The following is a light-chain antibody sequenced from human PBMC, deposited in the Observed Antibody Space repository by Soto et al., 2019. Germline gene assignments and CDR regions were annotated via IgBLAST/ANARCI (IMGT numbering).Light chain of an antibody. CDR2: GAS. CDR1: QSVSSSY. Sequence: EIVFTQAPGTPSFSPGGRATLSCRARQSVSSSYLAWYQQKPGQAPRLLIYGASSRATGIPDRFSGSGSGTDFTLTISRLEPEDFAVYYCQQYGSSPPELTFGGGTKVDI. V-gene: IGKV3-20*01. CDR3: QQYGSSPPELT. J-gene: IGKJ4*01.